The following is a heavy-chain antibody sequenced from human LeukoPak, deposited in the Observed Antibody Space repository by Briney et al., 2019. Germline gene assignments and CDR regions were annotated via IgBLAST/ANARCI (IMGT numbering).Heavy chain of an antibody. Sequence: GGSLRLSCAASGFTFSSYAMHWVRQAPGKGLEYVSAISSNGGSTYYANSVKGRFTIYRDNSKNTLYLQMGSLRAEDMAVYYCARGGRSSSSWYVIYWGQGTLVTVSS. CDR1: GFTFSSYA. D-gene: IGHD6-13*01. CDR3: ARGGRSSSSWYVIY. J-gene: IGHJ4*02. CDR2: ISSNGGST. V-gene: IGHV3-64*01.